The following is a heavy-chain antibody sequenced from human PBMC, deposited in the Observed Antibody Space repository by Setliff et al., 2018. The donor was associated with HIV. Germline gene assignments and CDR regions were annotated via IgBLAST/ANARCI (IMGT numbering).Heavy chain of an antibody. CDR1: GGSISNYY. V-gene: IGHV4-4*07. CDR2: IFSSGNT. CDR3: ARAPFPVAGFDYFDH. D-gene: IGHD6-19*01. J-gene: IGHJ4*02. Sequence: PSETLSLTCEVSGGSISNYYWSWIRQPAGKGLEWIGLIFSSGNTYYNPSLKSRVTMSVDTSKNQFSLNLNSVTAADTAIYYCARAPFPVAGFDYFDHWGQGTQVTVSS.